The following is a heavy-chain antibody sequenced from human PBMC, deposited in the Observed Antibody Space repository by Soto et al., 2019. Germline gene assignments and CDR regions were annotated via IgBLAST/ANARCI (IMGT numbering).Heavy chain of an antibody. Sequence: QVQLQESGPGLVKPSETLSLTCTVSGGSVSSGSYYWSWIRQPTGKGLEWIGYIYYSGSTNYNPSLKSRVTMSVDTSKDQFSLKLSSVTAADTAVYYCAREEGYEGFWGQGTMVTVSS. CDR1: GGSVSSGSYY. D-gene: IGHD3-3*01. CDR3: AREEGYEGF. J-gene: IGHJ3*01. V-gene: IGHV4-61*01. CDR2: IYYSGST.